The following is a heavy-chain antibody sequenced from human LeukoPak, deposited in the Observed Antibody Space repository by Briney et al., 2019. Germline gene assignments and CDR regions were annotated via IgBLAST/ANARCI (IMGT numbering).Heavy chain of an antibody. CDR3: AKPFRVQYLYYFDY. J-gene: IGHJ4*02. D-gene: IGHD3-3*01. CDR2: ISSSGGSA. Sequence: GGSLRLSCAASGFTFSSYAMSWVRQAPGKGLEWVSAISSSGGSAYYADSVKGRFTISRDNSKNTLFLQMNSLRAEDTALYYCAKPFRVQYLYYFDYWGQGTLVTVSS. CDR1: GFTFSSYA. V-gene: IGHV3-23*01.